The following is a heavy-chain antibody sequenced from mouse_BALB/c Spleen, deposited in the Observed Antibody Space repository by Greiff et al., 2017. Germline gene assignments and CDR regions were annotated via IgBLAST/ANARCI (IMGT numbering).Heavy chain of an antibody. CDR3: ARYDYGMDY. Sequence: EVHLVESGGGLVQPGGSRKLSCAASGFTFSSFGMHWVRQAPEKGLEWVAYISSGSSTIYYADTVKGRFTISRDNPKNTLFLQMTSLRSEDTAMYYCARYDYGMDYWGQGTSVTVSS. V-gene: IGHV5-17*02. J-gene: IGHJ4*01. CDR2: ISSGSSTI. CDR1: GFTFSSFG.